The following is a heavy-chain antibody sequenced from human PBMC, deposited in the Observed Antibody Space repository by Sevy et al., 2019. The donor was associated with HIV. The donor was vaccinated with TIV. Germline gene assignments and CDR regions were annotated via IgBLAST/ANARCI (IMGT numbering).Heavy chain of an antibody. J-gene: IGHJ5*02. Sequence: ASVKVSCKVSGYTFNTYRIHWVRQAPGQGLEWMGWSSPHNGDTNYAQRLQGRVTMLTDTSSRTAYMELKSLGSDDTAVYYCARAYCSGGRCYSLASWGQGTLVTVSS. D-gene: IGHD2-15*01. CDR2: SSPHNGDT. CDR3: ARAYCSGGRCYSLAS. CDR1: GYTFNTYR. V-gene: IGHV1-18*01.